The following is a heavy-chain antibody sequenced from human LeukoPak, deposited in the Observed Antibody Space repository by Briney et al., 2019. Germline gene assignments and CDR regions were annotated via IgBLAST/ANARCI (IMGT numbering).Heavy chain of an antibody. D-gene: IGHD2-2*01. V-gene: IGHV3-7*01. CDR1: GFTFSSYW. J-gene: IGHJ4*02. CDR2: IKQDGSEK. Sequence: GGSLRLSCAASGFTFSSYWKSWVRQAPGKGLEWVANIKQDGSEKYYVDSVKGRFTISRDNAKNSLYLQMNSLRAEDTAVYYCAREGGVVPAAIPFDYWGQGTLVTVSS. CDR3: AREGGVVPAAIPFDY.